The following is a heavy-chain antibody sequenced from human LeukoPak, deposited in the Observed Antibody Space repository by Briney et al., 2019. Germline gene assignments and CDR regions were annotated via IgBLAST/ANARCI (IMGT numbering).Heavy chain of an antibody. CDR2: MNPNSGTT. J-gene: IGHJ6*03. CDR1: GYTFTSYD. CDR3: ARRAGYYNYMDV. V-gene: IGHV1-8*01. Sequence: ASVKVSCKASGYTFTSYDMNWVRQATGQGLEWMGWMNPNSGTTGYAQKFQGRVTMTRNTSISTAYMELSSLRSEDTAVYYCARRAGYYNYMDVWGKGTTVTVSS. D-gene: IGHD4/OR15-4a*01.